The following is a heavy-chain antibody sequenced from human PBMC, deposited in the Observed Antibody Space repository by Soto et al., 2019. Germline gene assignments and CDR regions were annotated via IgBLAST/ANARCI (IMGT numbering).Heavy chain of an antibody. CDR3: ARDGVAPGLYFDC. J-gene: IGHJ4*02. V-gene: IGHV3-7*05. CDR1: GFTFSDYW. D-gene: IGHD6-13*01. Sequence: GSLRLSYTASGFTFSDYWMNWVRQAPGKGLEWVASIKQDGSEKVYVDSVKDRFTISRDNADNSLYLQMASLRGEDTAVYYCARDGVAPGLYFDCWGQGALVTVSS. CDR2: IKQDGSEK.